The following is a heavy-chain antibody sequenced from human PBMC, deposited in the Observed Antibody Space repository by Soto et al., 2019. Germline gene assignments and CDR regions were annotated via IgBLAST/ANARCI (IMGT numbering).Heavy chain of an antibody. J-gene: IGHJ6*02. V-gene: IGHV3-30*18. CDR3: AKDPTTHVPLYYYYGMDV. Sequence: QVQLVESGGGVVQPGRSLRLSCAASGFTFSSYGMHWVRQAPGKGLEWVAGISYDGSNKYYADSVKGRFTISRDNSKNTLYLQMNSLRAEDTAVYYCAKDPTTHVPLYYYYGMDVWGQGTTVTVSS. D-gene: IGHD2-15*01. CDR1: GFTFSSYG. CDR2: ISYDGSNK.